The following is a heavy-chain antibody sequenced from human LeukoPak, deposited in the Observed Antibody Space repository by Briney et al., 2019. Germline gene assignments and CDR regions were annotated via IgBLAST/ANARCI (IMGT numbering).Heavy chain of an antibody. CDR2: FSSGGSA. CDR3: ARKQTGTMYDV. J-gene: IGHJ4*02. D-gene: IGHD1-7*01. CDR1: GGSISSSSYY. Sequence: SETLSLTCIVPGGSISSSSYYWAWIRQSPGKGLEWIGTFSSGGSAYYNPSLASRVSISKDTSDNQFSLRLYSVTAADTAVYYCARKQTGTMYDVWGQGTQVTVSS. V-gene: IGHV4-39*07.